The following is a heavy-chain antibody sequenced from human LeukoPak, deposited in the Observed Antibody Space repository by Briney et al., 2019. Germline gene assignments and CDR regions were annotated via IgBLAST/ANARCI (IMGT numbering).Heavy chain of an antibody. CDR1: GGTFSXXA. CDR2: XXXXXXXX. D-gene: IGHD6-13*01. V-gene: IGHV1-69*10. J-gene: IGHJ4*02. Sequence: GASVKVSCKASGGTFSXXAISWVXQXPGQGXXXXXXXXXXXXXXXXXXXXXXXXXITXXXSTSTXYMXLSSLRSEXTAVYYCARESIAAAADYWGQGTLVTVSS. CDR3: ARESIAAAADY.